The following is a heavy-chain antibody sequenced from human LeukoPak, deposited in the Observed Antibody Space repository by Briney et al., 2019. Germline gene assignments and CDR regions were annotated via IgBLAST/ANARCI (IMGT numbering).Heavy chain of an antibody. J-gene: IGHJ3*02. V-gene: IGHV3-64*01. CDR1: GLKLSGYD. Sequence: GGSLRISCEASGLKLSGYDMNWVSKDQGKGLEYVSAISSNGGSTYYANSVKGRFTISRDNSKNKLYLQMGSLRAEDMAVYYFSRDQHAAGDAFDIWGQGTMVTVSS. D-gene: IGHD2-21*01. CDR3: SRDQHAAGDAFDI. CDR2: ISSNGGST.